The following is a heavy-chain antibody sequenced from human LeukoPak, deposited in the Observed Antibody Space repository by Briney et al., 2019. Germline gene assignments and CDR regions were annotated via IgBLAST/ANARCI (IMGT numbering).Heavy chain of an antibody. D-gene: IGHD6-13*01. CDR1: GGSISSGSYC. J-gene: IGHJ4*02. CDR2: MFYSGST. Sequence: SETLSLTCTVSGGSISSGSYCWGWIRQPPGKGLEWIGSMFYSGSTYYNPSLKSRVTISVDTSKNQFSLKLSSVTAAETAVFYCARHTLTAAAGFGYWGQGTLLTVSS. CDR3: ARHTLTAAAGFGY. V-gene: IGHV4-39*01.